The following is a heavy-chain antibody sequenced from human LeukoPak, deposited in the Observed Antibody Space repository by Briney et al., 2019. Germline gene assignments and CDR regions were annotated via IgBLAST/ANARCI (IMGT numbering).Heavy chain of an antibody. CDR2: ISYDGTYK. Sequence: GGSLRLSCAASGFTFSNYIMYRVRQAPGEGLEWVAVISYDGTYKYYADSVKGRFTISRDNSKNTLYLQINSLRAEDTAVSYCARDPDSPFGGVILKGGDYDYWGHGTLVTVSS. D-gene: IGHD3-16*01. CDR3: ARDPDSPFGGVILKGGDYDY. V-gene: IGHV3-30-3*01. J-gene: IGHJ4*01. CDR1: GFTFSNYI.